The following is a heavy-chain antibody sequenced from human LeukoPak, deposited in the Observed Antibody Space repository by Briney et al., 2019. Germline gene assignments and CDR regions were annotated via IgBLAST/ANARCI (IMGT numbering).Heavy chain of an antibody. D-gene: IGHD6-6*01. Sequence: SETLSLTCAVSGGSFSGYYWSWIRQPPGKGLEWIGEMNESGGTTYNPSLKSRVTISVDTSKSQFSLKLSYVTAADTAVYYCARGLRAARLASWGQGSLVTVSS. CDR3: ARGLRAARLAS. V-gene: IGHV4-34*01. J-gene: IGHJ5*02. CDR2: MNESGGT. CDR1: GGSFSGYY.